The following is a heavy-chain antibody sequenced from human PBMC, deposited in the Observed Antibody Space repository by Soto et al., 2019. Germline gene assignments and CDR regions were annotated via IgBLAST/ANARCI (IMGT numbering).Heavy chain of an antibody. CDR1: GGSISSSNW. Sequence: QVQLQESGPGLVKPSGTLSLTCAVSGGSISSSNWWRWVRQPPGKGLEWIGEIYHSGSTNYNPSLKSRVTISVDKSKNPFSLKLSSVTAADTAVYYCASVRGGYYYAMDVWGQGTTVTVSS. CDR3: ASVRGGYYYAMDV. V-gene: IGHV4-4*02. CDR2: IYHSGST. D-gene: IGHD3-10*02. J-gene: IGHJ6*02.